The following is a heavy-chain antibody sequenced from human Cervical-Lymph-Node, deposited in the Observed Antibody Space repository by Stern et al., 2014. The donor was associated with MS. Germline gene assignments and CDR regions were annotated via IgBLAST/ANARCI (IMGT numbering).Heavy chain of an antibody. J-gene: IGHJ3*02. CDR2: IYYSWIT. Sequence: QVQLQESGPGLVKPSQTMSLTCPVSGGSVSNGAYYWNWIRQAPGKGLEWIGCIYYSWITYYNPSLKSRVTMSVATSKNEFSLRLTSVTATDTAVYYCARDWGNCTSSTCSDALDIWGQGRMVTVSS. CDR3: ARDWGNCTSSTCSDALDI. V-gene: IGHV4-31*03. CDR1: GGSVSNGAYY. D-gene: IGHD2-2*01.